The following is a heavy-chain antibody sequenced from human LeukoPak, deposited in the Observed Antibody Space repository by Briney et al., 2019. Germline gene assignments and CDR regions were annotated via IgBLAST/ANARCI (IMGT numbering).Heavy chain of an antibody. J-gene: IGHJ4*02. CDR2: NTGSVG. V-gene: IGHV3-23*01. Sequence: GGSLRLSCAASGFTFNTYAMSWVRQAPGKGLEWVSGNTGSVGYYANSVKGRFTISRDNSKNTLYLQMNSLGAEDTATYYCARGSDLGSYNELEYWGQGTLVTVSS. CDR1: GFTFNTYA. CDR3: ARGSDLGSYNELEY. D-gene: IGHD3-10*01.